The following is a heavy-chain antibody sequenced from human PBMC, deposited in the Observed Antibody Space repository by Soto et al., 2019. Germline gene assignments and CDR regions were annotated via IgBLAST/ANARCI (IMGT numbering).Heavy chain of an antibody. Sequence: SVKVSCKASGGTFSSYAISWVRQAPGQGLEWMGGIIPIFGTANYAQKFQGRVTITADESTSTAYMELSSLRSEDTAVYYCARGGGFLEWLLYDTRWFDPWGQGTLVTVSS. CDR2: IIPIFGTA. CDR3: ARGGGFLEWLLYDTRWFDP. J-gene: IGHJ5*02. CDR1: GGTFSSYA. V-gene: IGHV1-69*13. D-gene: IGHD3-3*01.